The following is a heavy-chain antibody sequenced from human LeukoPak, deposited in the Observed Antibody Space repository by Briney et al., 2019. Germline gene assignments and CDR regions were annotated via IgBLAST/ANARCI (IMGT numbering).Heavy chain of an antibody. Sequence: SSETLSLTCTVSGVSIRSYYWNWIRQPPGKGLEWIGNIYNSGSTNYNPSLKSRVTISVDKSKNQTSLKLSSVTAADTALYYCARDKGPYWYFDLWGRGTLVTVSS. J-gene: IGHJ2*01. CDR1: GVSIRSYY. V-gene: IGHV4-59*01. CDR2: IYNSGST. CDR3: ARDKGPYWYFDL.